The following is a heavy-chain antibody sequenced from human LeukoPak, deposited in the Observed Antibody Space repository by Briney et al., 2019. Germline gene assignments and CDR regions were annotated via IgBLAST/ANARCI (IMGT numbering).Heavy chain of an antibody. Sequence: SETLSLTCAVYGGSFSAYYCSWIRQPPGKGLEWIGGINHGGSTNYDPSLKSRVTISVDTSKNQFSLKLSSVTAADAAVYYCARGRRYCSGGSCYSYYYYGMDVWGQGTTVTVSS. CDR2: INHGGST. CDR3: ARGRRYCSGGSCYSYYYYGMDV. V-gene: IGHV4-34*01. D-gene: IGHD2-15*01. J-gene: IGHJ6*02. CDR1: GGSFSAYY.